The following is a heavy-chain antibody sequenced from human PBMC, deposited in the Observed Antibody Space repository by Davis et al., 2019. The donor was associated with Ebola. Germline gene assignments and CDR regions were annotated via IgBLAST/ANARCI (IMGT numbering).Heavy chain of an antibody. CDR2: ISGSGGST. Sequence: PGGSLRLSCAASGFTFSSYAMSWVRQAPGKGLEWVSAISGSGGSTYYADSVKGRFTISRDNSKNTLYLQMNSLRAEDTAVYYCAKDRPGYSSGWAPVHAFDIWGQGTMVTVSS. CDR3: AKDRPGYSSGWAPVHAFDI. V-gene: IGHV3-23*01. D-gene: IGHD6-19*01. CDR1: GFTFSSYA. J-gene: IGHJ3*02.